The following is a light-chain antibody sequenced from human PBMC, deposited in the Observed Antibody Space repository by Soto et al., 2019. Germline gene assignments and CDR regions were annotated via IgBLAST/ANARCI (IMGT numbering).Light chain of an antibody. CDR3: LLYYNGGRV. CDR2: NTD. CDR1: TGAVTSAYY. Sequence: QTVVTQEPSLTVSPGGTVTLTCASNTGAVTSAYYPNWFQQKPGHAPRALIFNTDNRHSWTPARFSGSIFGGKAALTLSGVQPEDEADYYCLLYYNGGRVFGGGTKLTVL. J-gene: IGLJ2*01. V-gene: IGLV7-43*01.